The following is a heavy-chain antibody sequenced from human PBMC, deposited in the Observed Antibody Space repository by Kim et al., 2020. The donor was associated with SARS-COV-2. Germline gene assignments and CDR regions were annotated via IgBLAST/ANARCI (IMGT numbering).Heavy chain of an antibody. CDR3: ARGTYDFWSAYYPV. CDR2: IRSKAYGETS. J-gene: IGHJ4*02. Sequence: GGSLRLSCTGSGFTFGDYPMSWVRQAPGKGLEWVGFIRSKAYGETSEFAASVKGRFTISRDDSKSIAYLQMNSLKTEDTALYYCARGTYDFWSAYYPVWGQGTLVTVSS. V-gene: IGHV3-49*04. D-gene: IGHD3-3*01. CDR1: GFTFGDYP.